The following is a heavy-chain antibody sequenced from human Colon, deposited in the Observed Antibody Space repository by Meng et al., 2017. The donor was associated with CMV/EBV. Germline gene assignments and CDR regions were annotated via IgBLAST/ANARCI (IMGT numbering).Heavy chain of an antibody. CDR1: GFIFSDYT. J-gene: IGHJ6*02. CDR2: ISSDSKYI. CDR3: VKLGYCSSPSCQKYYFYGLDV. Sequence: GESLKISCEASGFIFSDYTMNWVRQAPGKGLEWVAFISSDSKYIYYSDSVKGRFTISRDNSEKSVYLHMNSVRADDTAVYYCVKLGYCSSPSCQKYYFYGLDVWGQGTTVTVSS. V-gene: IGHV3-21*01. D-gene: IGHD2-2*01.